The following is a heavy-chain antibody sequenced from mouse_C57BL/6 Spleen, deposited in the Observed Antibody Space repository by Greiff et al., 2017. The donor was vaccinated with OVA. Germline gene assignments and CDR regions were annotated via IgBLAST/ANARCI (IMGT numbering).Heavy chain of an antibody. CDR1: GYAFSSYW. J-gene: IGHJ2*01. CDR3: ARENYYGSSFDY. Sequence: LVESGAELVKPGASVKISCKASGYAFSSYWMNWVKQRPGKGLEWIGQIYPGDGDTNYNGKVKGKATLTADKSSSTAYMQLSSLTSEDSAVYFCARENYYGSSFDYWGQGTTLTVSS. CDR2: IYPGDGDT. V-gene: IGHV1-80*01. D-gene: IGHD1-1*01.